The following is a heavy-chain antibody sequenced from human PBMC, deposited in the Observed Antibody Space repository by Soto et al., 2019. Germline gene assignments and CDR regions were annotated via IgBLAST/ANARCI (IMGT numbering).Heavy chain of an antibody. J-gene: IGHJ4*02. Sequence: GGSLRLSCAASGFTFSSYGMHWVRQAPGKGLEWVAVIWYDGSNKYYADSVKGRFTISRDNSKNTLYLQMNSLRAEDTAVYYCARERYFDWLLNYWGQGTLVTVSS. CDR2: IWYDGSNK. CDR1: GFTFSSYG. V-gene: IGHV3-33*01. D-gene: IGHD3-9*01. CDR3: ARERYFDWLLNY.